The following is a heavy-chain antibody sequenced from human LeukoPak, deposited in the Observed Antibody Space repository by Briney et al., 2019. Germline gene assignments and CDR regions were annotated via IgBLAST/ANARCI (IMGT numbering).Heavy chain of an antibody. CDR1: GGSLSGYY. CDR3: ARRIAVAGDFDY. CDR2: INHSGST. Sequence: SETLSLTCAVYGGSLSGYYWSWIRQPPGKGLEWIGEINHSGSTNYNPSLKSRVTISVDTSKNQFSLKLSSVTAADTAVYYCARRIAVAGDFDYWGQGTLVTVSS. D-gene: IGHD6-19*01. V-gene: IGHV4-34*01. J-gene: IGHJ4*02.